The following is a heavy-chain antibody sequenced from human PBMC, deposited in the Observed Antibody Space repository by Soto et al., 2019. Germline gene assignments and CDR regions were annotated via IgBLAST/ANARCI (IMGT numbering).Heavy chain of an antibody. CDR2: IDPTSSRI. J-gene: IGHJ3*01. Sequence: EAQLVESGGGLVQPGGSLRLSCVASGFSFSSYSVSWVRQAPGKGLEWISYIDPTSSRIYYADSVKGRFAISRDNAENSLYLQVNSLRDEDTALYYCARDRLTVDAREAFDVWGHGTMVTVSS. CDR1: GFSFSSYS. CDR3: ARDRLTVDAREAFDV. V-gene: IGHV3-48*02. D-gene: IGHD7-27*01.